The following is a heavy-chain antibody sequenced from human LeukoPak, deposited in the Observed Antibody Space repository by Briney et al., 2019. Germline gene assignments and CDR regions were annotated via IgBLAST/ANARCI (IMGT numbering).Heavy chain of an antibody. CDR2: ISGSGGST. CDR3: AKVDGGSYLFGLLDY. D-gene: IGHD1-26*01. Sequence: PGRSLRLSCAAPGFTFSSYAMRWVSQAPGKGLEWVSAISGSGGSTYYADSVKGRFTISRDNSKNTLYLQMNSLRAEDTAVYYCAKVDGGSYLFGLLDYWGQGTLVTVSS. CDR1: GFTFSSYA. V-gene: IGHV3-23*01. J-gene: IGHJ4*02.